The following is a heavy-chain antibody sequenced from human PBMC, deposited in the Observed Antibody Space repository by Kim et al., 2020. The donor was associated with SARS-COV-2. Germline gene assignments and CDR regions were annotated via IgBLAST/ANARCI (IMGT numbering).Heavy chain of an antibody. CDR2: IYYSGST. V-gene: IGHV4-61*01. J-gene: IGHJ5*02. CDR1: GGSVSSGSYY. Sequence: SETLSLTCTVSGGSVSSGSYYWSWIRQPPGKGLEWIGYIYYSGSTNYNPSLKSRVTISVDTSKNQFSLKLSSVTAADTAVYYCARDGGYSKGFDPWGQGTLVTVSS. D-gene: IGHD6-13*01. CDR3: ARDGGYSKGFDP.